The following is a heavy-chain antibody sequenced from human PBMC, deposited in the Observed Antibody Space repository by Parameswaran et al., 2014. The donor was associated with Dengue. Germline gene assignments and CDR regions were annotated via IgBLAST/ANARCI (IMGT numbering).Heavy chain of an antibody. D-gene: IGHD6-19*01. Sequence: LPGSGPTLVKPTQTLTLTCTFSGFSLSTSGVGVGWIRQPPGKALEWLALIYWDDDKRYSPSLKSRLTITKDTSKNQVVLTMTNMDPVDTATYYCAHSFLGSGWYYFDYWGQGTLVTVSS. V-gene: IGHV2-5*02. CDR1: GFSLSTSGVG. CDR2: IYWDDDK. CDR3: AHSFLGSGWYYFDY. J-gene: IGHJ4*02.